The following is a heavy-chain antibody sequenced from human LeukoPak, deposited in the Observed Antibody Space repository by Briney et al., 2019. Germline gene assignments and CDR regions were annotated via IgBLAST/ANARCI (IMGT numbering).Heavy chain of an antibody. D-gene: IGHD3-22*01. CDR3: ARDAHYYYDSSGYYRPPGD. CDR1: GGSFSGYY. J-gene: IGHJ4*02. Sequence: PSETLSLTCAVYGGSFSGYYWSWIRQPPGKGLEWIGEIKHSGSTNYNPSLKSRVTISVDTSKNQFSLKLSSVTAADTAVYYCARDAHYYYDSSGYYRPPGDWGQGTLVTVSS. CDR2: IKHSGST. V-gene: IGHV4-34*01.